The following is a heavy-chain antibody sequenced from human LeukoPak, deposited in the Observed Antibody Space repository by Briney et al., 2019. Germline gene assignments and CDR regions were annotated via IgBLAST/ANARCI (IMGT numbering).Heavy chain of an antibody. CDR3: AKVLIHDYGGNPPIAFDI. D-gene: IGHD4-23*01. V-gene: IGHV4-59*01. J-gene: IGHJ3*02. Sequence: SETPSLTCTVSGGSISSYYWSWIRQPPGKGLEWIGYIYYSGSTNYNPSLKSRVTISVDTSKNQFSLKLSSATAADTAVYYCAKVLIHDYGGNPPIAFDIWGQGTMVTVSS. CDR2: IYYSGST. CDR1: GGSISSYY.